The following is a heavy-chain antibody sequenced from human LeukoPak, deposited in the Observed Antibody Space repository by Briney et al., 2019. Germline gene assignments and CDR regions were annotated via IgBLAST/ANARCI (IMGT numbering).Heavy chain of an antibody. CDR3: AGDRSSSFDY. D-gene: IGHD1-26*01. CDR1: GFSFRSYW. V-gene: IGHV3-74*01. CDR2: INSDGSYV. J-gene: IGHJ4*02. Sequence: PGGSLRLSCAASGFSFRSYWMHWVRQAPGKGLVWVSGINSDGSYVTYADSVKGRFTISRDNTKNTLYLQMNSLRAEDTAVYFCAGDRSSSFDYWGQGTLVTVSS.